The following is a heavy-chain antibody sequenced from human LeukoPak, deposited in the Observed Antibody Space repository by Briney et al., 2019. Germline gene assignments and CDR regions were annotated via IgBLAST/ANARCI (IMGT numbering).Heavy chain of an antibody. Sequence: SETLSLTCTVSGDSISNYYWSWIRQPPGKGLEWIGYIYYSGSTNYNPSLKSRVTISVDTSKNQFSLKLSSVTAADTAVYYCASYWDVMGGYYFDYWGQGTLVTVSS. CDR2: IYYSGST. D-gene: IGHD1-1*01. J-gene: IGHJ4*02. CDR3: ASYWDVMGGYYFDY. CDR1: GDSISNYY. V-gene: IGHV4-59*08.